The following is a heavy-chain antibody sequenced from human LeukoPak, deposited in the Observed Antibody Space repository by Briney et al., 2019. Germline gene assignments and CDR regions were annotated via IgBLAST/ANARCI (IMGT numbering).Heavy chain of an antibody. J-gene: IGHJ6*03. Sequence: PSEALSLTCTVSGGSVTSPYSYWTWIRQPAGKGLEWIGRIYSKGATNYNPSLKSRITISLDTAKNQFSLRLRCVAAAHTAVYYCARETSQTGAHYMDVWGKGTTVTISS. CDR1: GGSVTSPYSY. CDR3: ARETSQTGAHYMDV. CDR2: IYSKGAT. V-gene: IGHV4-61*02. D-gene: IGHD3-10*01.